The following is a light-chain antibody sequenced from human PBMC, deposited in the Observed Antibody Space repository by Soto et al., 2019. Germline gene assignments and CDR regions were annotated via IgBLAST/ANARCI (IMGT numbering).Light chain of an antibody. J-gene: IGLJ1*01. V-gene: IGLV2-14*01. CDR2: EVS. CDR3: SSYTSSSTRV. CDR1: SSDVGGYNY. Sequence: QSALTQPASVSGSPGQSITISCTVTSSDVGGYNYVSWYQQHPGKAPKLMIYEVSNRPSGVSNRFSGSNSGNTASLTISGIQAEDAADYYCSSYTSSSTRVFGTGTQV.